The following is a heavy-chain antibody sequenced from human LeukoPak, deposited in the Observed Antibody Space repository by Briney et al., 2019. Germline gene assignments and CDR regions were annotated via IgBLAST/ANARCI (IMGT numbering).Heavy chain of an antibody. V-gene: IGHV5-51*01. J-gene: IGHJ3*02. CDR3: ARQSINSGNSAFDI. CDR2: IYPGDSDT. D-gene: IGHD3-10*01. Sequence: GESLKNSCKGSGYSFTSNWIAWVRQMSGGGLEWMGVIYPGDSDTRYSPSFQGQVTISADKSTSTAYLQWSTLKASDTAMYYCARQSINSGNSAFDIWGQGTMVTVSS. CDR1: GYSFTSNW.